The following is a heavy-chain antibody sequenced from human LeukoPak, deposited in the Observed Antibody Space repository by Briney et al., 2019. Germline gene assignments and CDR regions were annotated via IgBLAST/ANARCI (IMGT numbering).Heavy chain of an antibody. CDR2: IHKDGSAK. J-gene: IGHJ4*02. V-gene: IGHV3-7*01. D-gene: IGHD3-10*01. Sequence: LTGGSLRLSCGASGFPFSGYWMSWVRQAPGKGLEWVANIHKDGSAKRYVDSVKGRFTISRDNAKSSLYLQMNSLRDEDTAVYYCTRDRGLGADDYWGRGSLVSVSS. CDR1: GFPFSGYW. CDR3: TRDRGLGADDY.